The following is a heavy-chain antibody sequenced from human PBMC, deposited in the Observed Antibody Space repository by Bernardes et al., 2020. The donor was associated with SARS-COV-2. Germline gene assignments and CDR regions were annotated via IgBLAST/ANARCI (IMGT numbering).Heavy chain of an antibody. D-gene: IGHD3-10*01. Sequence: ETLSLTCSVSGGSVSSDNYYWSWIRQPPGKGLEWIGYIHYSGSTNYNPSLKSRVTTSVDTSKNQFSLKLTSVTAADTAVYYCARDSDGSFDYWGQGTLVTVSA. CDR3: ARDSDGSFDY. CDR1: GGSVSSDNYY. V-gene: IGHV4-61*01. J-gene: IGHJ4*02. CDR2: IHYSGST.